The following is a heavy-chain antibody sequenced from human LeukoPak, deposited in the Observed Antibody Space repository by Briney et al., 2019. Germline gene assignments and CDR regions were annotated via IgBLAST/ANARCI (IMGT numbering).Heavy chain of an antibody. D-gene: IGHD3-3*01. CDR2: IYYSGST. Sequence: PSETLSLTCTVSGGSISSSSYYWGWIRQPPGKGLEWIGSIYYSGSTYYSPSLKSRVTISVDTSKNQFSLKLSSVTAADTAVYYCARLTFWSGYYYFDYWGQGTLVTVSS. CDR3: ARLTFWSGYYYFDY. J-gene: IGHJ4*02. CDR1: GGSISSSSYY. V-gene: IGHV4-39*01.